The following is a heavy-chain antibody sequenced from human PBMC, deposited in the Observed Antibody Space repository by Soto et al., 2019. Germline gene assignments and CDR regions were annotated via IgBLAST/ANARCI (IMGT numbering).Heavy chain of an antibody. Sequence: ASVKVSCKASGYTFTSYGISWVRQAPGQGLEWMGWISAYNGNTNYAQKLQGRVTMTTDTSTSTAYMELRSLRSDDTAAYYCARVGMSDFWSGYYHNYYYYYMDVWGKGTTVTVSS. CDR1: GYTFTSYG. D-gene: IGHD3-3*01. V-gene: IGHV1-18*01. CDR2: ISAYNGNT. J-gene: IGHJ6*03. CDR3: ARVGMSDFWSGYYHNYYYYYMDV.